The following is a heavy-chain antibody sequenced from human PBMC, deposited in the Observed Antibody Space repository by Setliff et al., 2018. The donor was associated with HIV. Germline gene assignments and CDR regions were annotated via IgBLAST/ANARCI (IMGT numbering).Heavy chain of an antibody. D-gene: IGHD3-22*01. Sequence: SVKVSCKASGGTFRGHEISWVRQAPGQGLAWMGGIVPILNTGNYAPKFQGRVTITADESTTTAYMELSSLRSEDTAVYYCARIPNHSSGFDYWGQGTPVTVSS. CDR3: ARIPNHSSGFDY. CDR2: IVPILNTG. J-gene: IGHJ4*02. CDR1: GGTFRGHE. V-gene: IGHV1-69*13.